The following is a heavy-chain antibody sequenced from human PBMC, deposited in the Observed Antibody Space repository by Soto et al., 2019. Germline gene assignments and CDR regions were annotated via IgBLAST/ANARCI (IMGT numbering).Heavy chain of an antibody. Sequence: ASVKVSCKASGYTFTGYYMHWVRQAPGQGLEWMGWINPNSGGTNSAQKFQGRVTMARDTSISTAYMELSRLTSDDTAVYYCARAEGYYGSGTFFYYFDNWGQGTLVTVS. J-gene: IGHJ4*02. CDR3: ARAEGYYGSGTFFYYFDN. D-gene: IGHD3-10*01. V-gene: IGHV1-2*02. CDR2: INPNSGGT. CDR1: GYTFTGYY.